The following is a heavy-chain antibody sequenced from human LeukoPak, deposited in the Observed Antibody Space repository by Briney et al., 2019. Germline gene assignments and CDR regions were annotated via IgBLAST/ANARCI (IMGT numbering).Heavy chain of an antibody. J-gene: IGHJ4*02. D-gene: IGHD6-19*01. CDR1: GGSVSSSSYY. CDR2: IYYSGST. Sequence: SETLSLTCTVSGGSVSSSSYYWGWIRQPPGKGLEWIGSIYYSGSTYYNPSLQSRVTISVDTSKNQLSLKLSSVTAADTAVYYCARQWLVSPLFDYWGQGTLVTVS. CDR3: ARQWLVSPLFDY. V-gene: IGHV4-39*01.